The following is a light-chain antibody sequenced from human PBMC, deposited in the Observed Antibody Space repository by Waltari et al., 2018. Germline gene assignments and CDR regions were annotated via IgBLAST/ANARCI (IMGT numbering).Light chain of an antibody. Sequence: DIQMTQSPSSLSASVGDRVTITCRASQSISNWLAWYQQKPGKAPILLCYKASILKSGAPSRFSGSCSRTQSPLTISSLQPGDFATYYCQQYNTYSSFGQGTKLEIK. CDR2: KAS. CDR1: QSISNW. CDR3: QQYNTYSS. J-gene: IGKJ2*01. V-gene: IGKV1-5*03.